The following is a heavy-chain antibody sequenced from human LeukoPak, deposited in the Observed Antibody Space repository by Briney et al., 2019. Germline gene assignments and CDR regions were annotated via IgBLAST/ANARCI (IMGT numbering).Heavy chain of an antibody. D-gene: IGHD3-9*01. CDR3: ASLHPYYDILTGYPRGYFDY. J-gene: IGHJ4*02. Sequence: GESLRLSCAASGFTFSSYAMSWVRQAPGKGLEWVSAISGSGGSTYYADSVKGRFTISRDNSKNTLYLQMNSLRAEDTAVYYCASLHPYYDILTGYPRGYFDYWGQGTLVTVSS. CDR2: ISGSGGST. CDR1: GFTFSSYA. V-gene: IGHV3-23*01.